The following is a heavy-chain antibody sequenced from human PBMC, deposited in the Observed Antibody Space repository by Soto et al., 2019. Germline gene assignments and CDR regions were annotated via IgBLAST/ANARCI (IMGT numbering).Heavy chain of an antibody. CDR3: AWGGRSSGWEYYFDN. D-gene: IGHD6-19*01. CDR1: GMTFSVYG. CDR2: IWFDGSNS. Sequence: QVHLVESGGGVVQPGESLRLSCTASGMTFSVYGMHWVRQAPGKGLDWMTLIWFDGSNSYYADSVKGRFTISRDNSRNTVYLQMNNRRVDDTGVYYCAWGGRSSGWEYYFDNWGQGTLVTVTS. J-gene: IGHJ4*02. V-gene: IGHV3-33*01.